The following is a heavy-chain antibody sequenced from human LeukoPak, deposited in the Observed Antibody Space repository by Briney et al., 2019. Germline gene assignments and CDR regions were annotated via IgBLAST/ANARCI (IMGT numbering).Heavy chain of an antibody. CDR2: IYNIGST. CDR3: ARQTFGVLYFDS. Sequence: SETLSLTCIVSGGSISRGSYYWSWIRQPAGKGLEWMGRIYNIGSTNYNPSLKSRVTISTDMSKNQISLKLSSVTAADTAVYYCARQTFGVLYFDSWGQGTLVIVSS. D-gene: IGHD3-10*01. J-gene: IGHJ4*02. V-gene: IGHV4-61*02. CDR1: GGSISRGSYY.